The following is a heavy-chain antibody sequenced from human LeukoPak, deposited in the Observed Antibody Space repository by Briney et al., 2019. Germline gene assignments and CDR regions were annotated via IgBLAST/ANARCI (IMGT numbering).Heavy chain of an antibody. CDR3: AREKYICPSGFHY. Sequence: PGGSLRLSCAASGFNFCDYYMSWIRQAPGKGLEWVSYISSSGSTIYYADSVKGRFTISRDNAKNSLYLQMNSLRAEDAAVYYCAREKYICPSGFHYWGQGTLVSVSS. CDR2: ISSSGSTI. D-gene: IGHD6-6*01. CDR1: GFNFCDYY. J-gene: IGHJ4*02. V-gene: IGHV3-11*04.